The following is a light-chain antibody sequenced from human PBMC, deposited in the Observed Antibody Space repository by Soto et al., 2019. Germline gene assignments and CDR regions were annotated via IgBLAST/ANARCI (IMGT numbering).Light chain of an antibody. J-gene: IGLJ3*02. CDR2: ELS. Sequence: QSVLTQPASVSGSPGQSITISCSGTSSNVGGHNYVSWYQQHPGKAPKLIISELSNRPSGISNRFSASKSGNTASLTISGLQAEDEADYYCSSYIARGVFGGGTKLTVL. V-gene: IGLV2-14*01. CDR3: SSYIARGV. CDR1: SSNVGGHNY.